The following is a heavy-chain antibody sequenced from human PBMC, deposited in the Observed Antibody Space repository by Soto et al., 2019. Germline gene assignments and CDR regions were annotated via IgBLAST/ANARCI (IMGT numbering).Heavy chain of an antibody. CDR1: GGTFSSDT. CDR2: IIPILGIA. J-gene: IGHJ4*02. CDR3: ARVRDGNGCCLDY. V-gene: IGHV1-69*02. Sequence: QVQLVQSGAEVKKPGSSVKVSCKASGGTFSSDTINWVRQAPGQGLEWMGRIIPILGIANYAQEFQGRVTITADKSTSTAYMELSSLRSEDTAVYYCARVRDGNGCCLDYWGQGTLVTVSS. D-gene: IGHD1-1*01.